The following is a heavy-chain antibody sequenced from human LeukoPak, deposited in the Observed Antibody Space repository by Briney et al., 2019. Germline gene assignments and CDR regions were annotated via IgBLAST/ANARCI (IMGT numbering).Heavy chain of an antibody. D-gene: IGHD4-17*01. CDR2: INSDGSST. J-gene: IGHJ6*02. V-gene: IGHV3-74*01. Sequence: GGSLRLSCAASGXTFSSYWMHWVRQARGKGLVCVSRINSDGSSTIYADSVKGRFTISRDNATNTLYLQMNSLRAEDTAVYYCARLYGDYGDVWGQGTTVTVSS. CDR3: ARLYGDYGDV. CDR1: GXTFSSYW.